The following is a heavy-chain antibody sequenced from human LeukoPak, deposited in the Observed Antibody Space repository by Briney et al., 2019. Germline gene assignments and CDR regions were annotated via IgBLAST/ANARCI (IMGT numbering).Heavy chain of an antibody. CDR2: INHSGGT. D-gene: IGHD3-3*01. J-gene: IGHJ6*02. CDR3: ARGRGISITIFGVVYYYYYGMDV. V-gene: IGHV4-34*01. CDR1: GGSFSGYY. Sequence: PSETLSLTCAVYGGSFSGYYWSWIRQPPGKGLEWIGEINHSGGTNYNPSLKSRVTISVDTSKNQFSLKLSSVTAADTAVYYCARGRGISITIFGVVYYYYYGMDVWGQGTTVTVSS.